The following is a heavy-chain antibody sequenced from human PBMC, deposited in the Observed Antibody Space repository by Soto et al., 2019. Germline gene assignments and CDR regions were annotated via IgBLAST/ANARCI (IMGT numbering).Heavy chain of an antibody. CDR2: TRNKANSYTT. CDR3: ARDRGLGKDHYYYYGMDV. CDR1: GFTFSDHY. V-gene: IGHV3-72*01. Sequence: GGSLRLSCAASGFTFSDHYMDWVRQAPGKGLEWVGRTRNKANSYTTEYAASVKGRFTISRDDSKNSLYLQMNSLKTEDTAVYYCARDRGLGKDHYYYYGMDVWGQGTTVTVSS. D-gene: IGHD7-27*01. J-gene: IGHJ6*02.